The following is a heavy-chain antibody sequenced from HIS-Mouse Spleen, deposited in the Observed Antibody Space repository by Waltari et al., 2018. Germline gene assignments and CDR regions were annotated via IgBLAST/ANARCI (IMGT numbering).Heavy chain of an antibody. CDR3: ARSPSGSSWYDY. V-gene: IGHV1-2*02. CDR2: IKPHSGGT. Sequence: QVQLVQSGAEVKKPGASVKVSCKASGYTFTGYYMHWVRQAPGQGLEWMGWIKPHSGGTNYAQKFQGRVTMTRDTSISTAYMELSRLRSDDTAVYYCARSPSGSSWYDYWGQGTLVTVSS. CDR1: GYTFTGYY. J-gene: IGHJ4*02. D-gene: IGHD6-13*01.